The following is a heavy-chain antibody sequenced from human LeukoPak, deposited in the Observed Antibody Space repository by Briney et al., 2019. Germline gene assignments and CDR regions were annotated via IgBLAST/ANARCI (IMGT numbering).Heavy chain of an antibody. D-gene: IGHD6-6*01. V-gene: IGHV1-2*02. CDR2: INPNSGGT. CDR1: GYTFTGYY. CDR3: ATSSIAARPASGWFDP. Sequence: ASVKVSCKASGYTFTGYYMHWVRQAPGQGLEWMGWINPNSGGTNYAQKFQGRATMTRDTSISTAYMELSRLRSDDTAVYYCATSSIAARPASGWFDPWGQGTLVTVSS. J-gene: IGHJ5*02.